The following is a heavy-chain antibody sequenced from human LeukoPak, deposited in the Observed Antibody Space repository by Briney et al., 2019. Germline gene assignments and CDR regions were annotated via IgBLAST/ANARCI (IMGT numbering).Heavy chain of an antibody. CDR2: ISSSSSTI. J-gene: IGHJ3*02. D-gene: IGHD3-10*01. CDR1: GFTFSSYS. Sequence: GGSLRLSCAASGFTFSSYSMNWVRQAPGKGLEWVSSISSSSSTIYYADSVKGRFTISRDNAKNSLNLQMNSLRAEDTAVYYCARGQYGSGKDIWGQGTMVTVSS. V-gene: IGHV3-48*04. CDR3: ARGQYGSGKDI.